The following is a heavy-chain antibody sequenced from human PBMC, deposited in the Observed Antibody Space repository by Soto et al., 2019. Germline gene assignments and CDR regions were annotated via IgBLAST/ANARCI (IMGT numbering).Heavy chain of an antibody. CDR1: GFSFRDYY. D-gene: IGHD6-13*01. CDR2: ISSSGGTK. CDR3: ARGYSSSWTDNGFDP. V-gene: IGHV3-11*01. Sequence: QVQLVESGGGLVKPGGSLRLSCAASGFSFRDYYMTWIRQAPGKGLEWVSYISSSGGTKYHADSVKGRFTIARDNAKNSLYLQMNSLRAEDTAVYYCARGYSSSWTDNGFDPWGQGTLVTVSS. J-gene: IGHJ5*02.